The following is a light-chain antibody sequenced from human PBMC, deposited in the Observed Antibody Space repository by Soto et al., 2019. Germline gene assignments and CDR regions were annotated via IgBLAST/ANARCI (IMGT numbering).Light chain of an antibody. J-gene: IGKJ1*01. Sequence: DIVMTQSPLSLPVTPREPASISCRSSQNLLHSNGYNYLDWYLQKPGQSPQLLIYLGSNRASGVPDRFGGSGSGTDFTLKISRVEAEDVGVYYCMQALQTSWTFGQGTKVEIK. CDR1: QNLLHSNGYNY. CDR2: LGS. V-gene: IGKV2-28*01. CDR3: MQALQTSWT.